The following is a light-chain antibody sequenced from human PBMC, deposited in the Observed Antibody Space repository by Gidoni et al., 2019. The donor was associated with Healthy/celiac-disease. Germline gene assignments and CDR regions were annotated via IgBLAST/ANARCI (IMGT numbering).Light chain of an antibody. Sequence: DIQMTQSPSSLSASVGDRVTITCRASQSISSYLNWYQQKPGKAPKLLLYAASSLQSGVPSRFSGSGSWTDFTLPISSLQPEDFATYYCQQSYSTPRTFGQGTKVEIK. CDR3: QQSYSTPRT. CDR2: AAS. V-gene: IGKV1-39*01. J-gene: IGKJ1*01. CDR1: QSISSY.